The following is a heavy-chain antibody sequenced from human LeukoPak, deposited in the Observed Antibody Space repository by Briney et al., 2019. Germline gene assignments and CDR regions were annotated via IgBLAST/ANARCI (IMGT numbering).Heavy chain of an antibody. J-gene: IGHJ4*02. Sequence: GGSLRLSCAASGFTFRSHWMHWVRQAPGKGLIWVSRIDGDESATYYGDSVKGRFTISRDNAKNTLYLQMNSLRAEDTAVYYCARDRGSLDFDYWGQGTLVTVSS. CDR2: IDGDESAT. CDR3: ARDRGSLDFDY. D-gene: IGHD3-10*01. V-gene: IGHV3-74*01. CDR1: GFTFRSHW.